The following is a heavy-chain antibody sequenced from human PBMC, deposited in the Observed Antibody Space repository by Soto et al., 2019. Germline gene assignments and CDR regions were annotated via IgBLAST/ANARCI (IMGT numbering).Heavy chain of an antibody. V-gene: IGHV1-69*02. CDR3: ASYCSGGSCYPYYYYGMDV. Sequence: GASVKVSCKASGGTFSSYTISWVRQAPGQGLEWMGRIIPILGIANYAQKFQGRVTITADKSTSTAYMELSSLRSEDTAVYYCASYCSGGSCYPYYYYGMDVWGQGTTVTVSS. D-gene: IGHD2-15*01. J-gene: IGHJ6*02. CDR1: GGTFSSYT. CDR2: IIPILGIA.